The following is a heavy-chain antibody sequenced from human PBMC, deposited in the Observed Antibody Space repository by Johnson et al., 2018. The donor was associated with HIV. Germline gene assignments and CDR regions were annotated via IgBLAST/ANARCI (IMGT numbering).Heavy chain of an antibody. CDR3: AKEYFDM. J-gene: IGHJ3*02. V-gene: IGHV3-13*01. Sequence: VQLVESGGGVVQPGGSLRLSCAASGFTFSSYDMHWVRQATGKGLEWVSGIGSAGDTYYPGSVKGRFTISRDNSKNTLYLQMNSLRTEDTAVYYCAKEYFDMWGQGTMVTVSS. CDR2: IGSAGDT. CDR1: GFTFSSYD.